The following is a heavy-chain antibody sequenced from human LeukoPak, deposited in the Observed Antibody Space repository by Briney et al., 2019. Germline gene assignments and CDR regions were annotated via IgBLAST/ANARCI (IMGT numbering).Heavy chain of an antibody. V-gene: IGHV3-21*01. CDR1: GFTFSSYS. CDR3: ARDYRARYFDWSNWFDP. J-gene: IGHJ5*02. Sequence: PGGSLRLSCAASGFTFSSYSMNRVRQAPGKGLEWVSSISSSSSYIYYADSVKGRFTISRDNAKNSLYLQMNSLRAEDTAVYYCARDYRARYFDWSNWFDPWGQGTLVTVSS. CDR2: ISSSSSYI. D-gene: IGHD3-9*01.